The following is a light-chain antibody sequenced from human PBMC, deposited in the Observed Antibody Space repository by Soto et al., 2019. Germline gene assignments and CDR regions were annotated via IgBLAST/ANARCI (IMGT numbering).Light chain of an antibody. V-gene: IGKV3-15*01. Sequence: EIVVTQSPATLSVSPGERATLSCRASQNAHWNLAWYQKKPGQAPRLLIYGASTRATDIPDRFSGSGSGTEFALTISSLQSEDFAVYYCQQYSSWPLTFGGGTKVEIK. CDR2: GAS. CDR3: QQYSSWPLT. CDR1: QNAHWN. J-gene: IGKJ4*01.